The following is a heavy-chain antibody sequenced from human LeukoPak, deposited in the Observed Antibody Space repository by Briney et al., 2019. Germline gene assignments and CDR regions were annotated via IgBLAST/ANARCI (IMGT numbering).Heavy chain of an antibody. CDR2: TYYRSKWYN. CDR1: GDSVSSNSVA. D-gene: IGHD1-7*01. Sequence: SQTLSLTCAISGDSVSSNSVAWNWIRQSPSRGLEWLGRTYYRSKWYNEYALSVKSRITISPDTSKNQFSLQLKSVTPEDTAIYYCARDRGGQELTYFDPWGQGTLVTVSS. CDR3: ARDRGGQELTYFDP. V-gene: IGHV6-1*01. J-gene: IGHJ4*02.